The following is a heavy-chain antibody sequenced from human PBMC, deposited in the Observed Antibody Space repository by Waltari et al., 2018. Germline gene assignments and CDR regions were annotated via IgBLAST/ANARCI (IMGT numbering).Heavy chain of an antibody. J-gene: IGHJ6*03. V-gene: IGHV1-8*01. CDR3: ARDCSSTSCYVPYYMDV. CDR2: MNPNSGNT. D-gene: IGHD2-2*01. Sequence: QVQLVQSGAEVKKPGASVKVSCKASGYTFTSYDINWVRQAPGQGLEWMGWMNPNSGNTGYAQKFQGRVTMTRNTSISTAYMELSSLRSEDTAVYYCARDCSSTSCYVPYYMDVWGKGTTVTVSS. CDR1: GYTFTSYD.